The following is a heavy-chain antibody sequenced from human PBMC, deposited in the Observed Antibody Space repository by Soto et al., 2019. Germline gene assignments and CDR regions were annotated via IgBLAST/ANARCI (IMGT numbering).Heavy chain of an antibody. CDR2: INAGNGNT. CDR3: ARDRGANGNYDYGMDV. Sequence: ASVKVSCKASGYTFTSYAMHWVRQAPGQRLEWMGWINAGNGNTKYSQKFQGRVTITRDTSASTAYMELSSLRSEDTAVYYCARDRGANGNYDYGMDVWGQGTTVTVSS. J-gene: IGHJ6*02. D-gene: IGHD3-22*01. V-gene: IGHV1-3*01. CDR1: GYTFTSYA.